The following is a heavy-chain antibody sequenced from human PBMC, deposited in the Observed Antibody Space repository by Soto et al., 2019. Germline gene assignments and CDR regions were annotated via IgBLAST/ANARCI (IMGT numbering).Heavy chain of an antibody. CDR3: ARARGGYDSSGYMLNWFDP. D-gene: IGHD3-22*01. Sequence: ASVKVSCKASGGTFSSYAISWVRQAPGQGLEWMGGIIPIFGTANYAQKFQGRVTITADESMSTAYMELSSLRSEDTAVYYCARARGGYDSSGYMLNWFDPWGQGTLVTVSS. CDR2: IIPIFGTA. J-gene: IGHJ5*02. CDR1: GGTFSSYA. V-gene: IGHV1-69*13.